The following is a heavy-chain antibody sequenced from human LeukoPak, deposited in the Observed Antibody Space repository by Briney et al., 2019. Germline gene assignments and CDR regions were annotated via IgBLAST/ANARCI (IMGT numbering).Heavy chain of an antibody. CDR1: GYTFTSYA. Sequence: ASVKVSCKASGYTFTSYAMNWVRQAPGQGLEWMGWINTNTGNPTYAQGFTGRFVFSLDTSVSTAYLQISSLKAEDTAVYYCARQRVPHDYYYYYYMDVWGKGTTVTVSS. J-gene: IGHJ6*03. D-gene: IGHD6-13*01. CDR2: INTNTGNP. CDR3: ARQRVPHDYYYYYYMDV. V-gene: IGHV7-4-1*02.